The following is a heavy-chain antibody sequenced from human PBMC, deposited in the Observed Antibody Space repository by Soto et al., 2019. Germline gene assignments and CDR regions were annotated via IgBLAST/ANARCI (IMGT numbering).Heavy chain of an antibody. CDR1: GFSFENYG. D-gene: IGHD5-12*01. CDR3: ANLWGDGYNLGQDYNGMDV. J-gene: IGHJ6*02. V-gene: IGHV3-33*06. CDR2: IWYDGSLQ. Sequence: QVQMVESGGGVVQPGRSLRLSCAASGFSFENYGMHWVRQAPGRGLEWVAIIWYDGSLQYYAAAVKGRFTISRDNSKNTLYLEINSLRPEDTAVYYCANLWGDGYNLGQDYNGMDVWGQGTTVIVSS.